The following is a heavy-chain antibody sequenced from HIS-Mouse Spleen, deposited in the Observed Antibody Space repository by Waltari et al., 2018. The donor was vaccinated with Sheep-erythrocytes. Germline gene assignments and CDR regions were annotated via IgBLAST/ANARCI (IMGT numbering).Heavy chain of an antibody. CDR1: GGSISSSSYY. V-gene: IGHV4-39*01. Sequence: QLQLQESGPGLVKPSETLSLTCTVSGGSISSSSYYWGWIRQPPGKGLEWIGSIYYSGSTNDNPSLKSRVTISVDTSKNQFSLKLSSVTAADTAVYYCARHKDTAMVHFDYWGQGTLVTVSS. CDR2: IYYSGST. J-gene: IGHJ4*02. D-gene: IGHD5-18*01. CDR3: ARHKDTAMVHFDY.